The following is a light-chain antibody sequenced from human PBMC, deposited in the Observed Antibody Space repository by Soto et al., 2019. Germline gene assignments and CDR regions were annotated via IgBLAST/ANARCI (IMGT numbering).Light chain of an antibody. Sequence: QCALTQPRSVSGSPGQSVAISCTGTSSDVGGYNYVSWYQQHPGKAPKLMIYDVSKRPSGVPDRFSGSKSGNTASLTISGLQAEDEADYYCCSYAGSYPFVFGTGTRSPS. CDR1: SSDVGGYNY. J-gene: IGLJ1*01. V-gene: IGLV2-11*01. CDR3: CSYAGSYPFV. CDR2: DVS.